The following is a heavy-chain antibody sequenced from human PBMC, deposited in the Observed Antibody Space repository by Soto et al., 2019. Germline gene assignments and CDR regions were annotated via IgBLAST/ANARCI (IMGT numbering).Heavy chain of an antibody. CDR1: GFTFSSYS. J-gene: IGHJ4*02. V-gene: IGHV3-21*01. CDR3: ARHEYQLMQIDY. D-gene: IGHD2-2*01. Sequence: EVQLVESGGGLVKPGGSLRLSCAASGFTFSSYSMNWVRQAPGKGLEWVSSISSSSSYIYYADSVKGRFTISRDNAKNTLYLQMNSLRAEDTAVYYCARHEYQLMQIDYWGQGTLVTVSS. CDR2: ISSSSSYI.